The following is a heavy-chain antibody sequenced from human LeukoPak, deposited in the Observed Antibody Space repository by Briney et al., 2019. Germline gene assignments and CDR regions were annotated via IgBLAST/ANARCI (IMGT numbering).Heavy chain of an antibody. CDR3: ARDSGTTGEVKFDP. D-gene: IGHD3-10*01. CDR1: GFTVSSNY. CDR2: IYGDGST. Sequence: GGSLRLSCAASGFTVSSNYMSWVRQAPGKGLEWVSLIYGDGSTYYADSVKGRFTISGDNSKNTLYLQMNSLRAEDTAVYYCARDSGTTGEVKFDPWGQGTLVTVSS. V-gene: IGHV3-53*01. J-gene: IGHJ5*02.